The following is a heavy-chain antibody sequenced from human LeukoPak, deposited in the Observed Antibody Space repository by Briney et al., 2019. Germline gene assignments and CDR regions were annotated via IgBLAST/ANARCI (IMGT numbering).Heavy chain of an antibody. CDR3: ATKRYFDWLPEYYYYYGMDV. J-gene: IGHJ6*02. CDR1: GYTLAELS. CDR2: FDPEDGET. D-gene: IGHD3-9*01. Sequence: ASVKVSCKVSGYTLAELSMHWLRQVPGKGLEWMGNFDPEDGETIYAQIFQGRLTMTEDTSTDTAYMELSSLRSEDTAVYYCATKRYFDWLPEYYYYYGMDVWGQGTTVTVSS. V-gene: IGHV1-24*01.